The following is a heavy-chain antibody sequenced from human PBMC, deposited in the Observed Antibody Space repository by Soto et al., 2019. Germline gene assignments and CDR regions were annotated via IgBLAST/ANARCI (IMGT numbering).Heavy chain of an antibody. CDR2: INHSGST. J-gene: IGHJ4*02. CDR3: ARGLAVTLDY. V-gene: IGHV4-34*01. CDR1: GGSFSGYY. D-gene: IGHD4-17*01. Sequence: SETLSLTCAVYGGSFSGYYWSWIRQPPGKGLEWIGEINHSGSTNYNPSLKSRVTISVDTSKNQFSLKLSSVTAADTAVYDCARGLAVTLDYWGQGTLVTVSS.